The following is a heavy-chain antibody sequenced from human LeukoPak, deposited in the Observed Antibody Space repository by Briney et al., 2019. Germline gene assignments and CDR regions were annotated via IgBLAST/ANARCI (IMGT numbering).Heavy chain of an antibody. J-gene: IGHJ5*02. Sequence: SETLSLTCTVSGGSISNYFWSWIRQPPGKGLEWIGYIYYSGSTNYNPSLKSRVTISVDTPKNQFSLRLSSVTAADTAVYYCARSSDAHSPNWFDPWGQGTLVTVSS. D-gene: IGHD2-8*01. V-gene: IGHV4-59*01. CDR3: ARSSDAHSPNWFDP. CDR1: GGSISNYF. CDR2: IYYSGST.